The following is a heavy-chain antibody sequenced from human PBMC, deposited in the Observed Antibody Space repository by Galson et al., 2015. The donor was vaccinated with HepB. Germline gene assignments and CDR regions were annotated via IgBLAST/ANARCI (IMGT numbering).Heavy chain of an antibody. V-gene: IGHV4-39*07. CDR3: AKETVFGVVIMGYNWFDP. J-gene: IGHJ5*02. D-gene: IGHD3-3*01. Sequence: SETLSLTCTVSGGSISGSSYYWGWIRQPPGKGLEWIGSIYYSGNTDYNPSLKSRVTISVDTSKNQFSLKMSSVTAADTAMYHCAKETVFGVVIMGYNWFDPWGQGTLVTVSS. CDR1: GGSISGSSYY. CDR2: IYYSGNT.